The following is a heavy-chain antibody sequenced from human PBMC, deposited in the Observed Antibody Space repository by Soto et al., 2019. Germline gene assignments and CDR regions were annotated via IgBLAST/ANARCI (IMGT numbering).Heavy chain of an antibody. D-gene: IGHD2-2*01. CDR3: ARDGSSLPAAPGVPDY. V-gene: IGHV1-46*02. CDR2: INPSAGST. Sequence: SVRVACKASGYSCNTYYFHWLLQAPGQGLQWMGIINPSAGSTTYAQKFQGRVTMTGDTSTNTVYMDLRSLRSEDSAVYYCARDGSSLPAAPGVPDYWGQGTLVTVSS. J-gene: IGHJ4*02. CDR1: GYSCNTYY.